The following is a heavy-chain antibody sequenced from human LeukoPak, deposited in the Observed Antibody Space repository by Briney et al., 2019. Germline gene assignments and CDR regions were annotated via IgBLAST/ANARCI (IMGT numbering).Heavy chain of an antibody. J-gene: IGHJ4*02. Sequence: GGSLRLTCAASGFTFSSYAMSWVRQAPGKGLEWVSAISGSGDSTYYADSVKGWFTISRDNSKNTLYLQMNSLRAEDTAIYYCAKDTFRSGWYYFDYWGQGTLVTVSS. CDR3: AKDTFRSGWYYFDY. V-gene: IGHV3-23*01. CDR1: GFTFSSYA. CDR2: ISGSGDST. D-gene: IGHD6-19*01.